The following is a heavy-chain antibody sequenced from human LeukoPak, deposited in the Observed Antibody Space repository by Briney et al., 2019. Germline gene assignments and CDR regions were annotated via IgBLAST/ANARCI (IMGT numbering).Heavy chain of an antibody. CDR1: GYTFSSYG. V-gene: IGHV1-18*01. J-gene: IGHJ4*02. CDR2: ISAYNGDT. D-gene: IGHD3-10*01. CDR3: ARDGSSGRLDY. Sequence: VASVKVSCKASGYTFSSYGITWVRQAPGQGLERMGWISAYNGDTNYAQKLQGRVTMTTDTSTSTAYMEVRSLRSDDTAVYYCARDGSSGRLDYWGQGTLVTVSS.